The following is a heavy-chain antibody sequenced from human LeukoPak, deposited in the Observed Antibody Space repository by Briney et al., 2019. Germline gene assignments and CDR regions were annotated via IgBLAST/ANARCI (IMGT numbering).Heavy chain of an antibody. J-gene: IGHJ3*01. D-gene: IGHD5-18*01. CDR3: ARPAERGYSYGLDF. CDR2: IYYSGST. V-gene: IGHV4-59*01. Sequence: KSSETLSLTCTVSGGSISSYYWSWIRQPPGKGLEWIGYIYYSGSTNYNPSLKSRVTISVDTSKNQVSLNLSSVTAADTAVYYCARPAERGYSYGLDFWGQGTMVTVSS. CDR1: GGSISSYY.